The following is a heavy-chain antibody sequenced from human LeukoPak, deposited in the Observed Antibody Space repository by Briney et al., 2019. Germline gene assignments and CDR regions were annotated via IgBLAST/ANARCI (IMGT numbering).Heavy chain of an antibody. D-gene: IGHD3-3*01. CDR3: AKGVFGVADFDY. V-gene: IGHV1-69*13. CDR2: IIPIFGTA. Sequence: GASVKVSCKASGGTFSSYAISWVRQAPGQGLEWMGGIIPIFGTANYAQKFQGRVTITADESTSTAYMELSSLRSEDTAVYYCAKGVFGVADFDYWGQGTLVTVSS. J-gene: IGHJ4*02. CDR1: GGTFSSYA.